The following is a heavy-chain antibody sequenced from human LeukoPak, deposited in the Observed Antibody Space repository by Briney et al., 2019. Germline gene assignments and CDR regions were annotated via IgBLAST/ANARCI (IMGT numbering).Heavy chain of an antibody. CDR2: IWYGGSNI. V-gene: IGHV3-30*02. D-gene: IGHD1-1*01. J-gene: IGHJ3*02. CDR1: GFTFSSYG. CDR3: AKVGRDDAFDI. Sequence: GGSLRLSCAASGFTFSSYGMHWVRQAPGKGLEWVAVIWYGGSNIYYADSVKGRFTISRDNSKNTLYLQMNSLRAEDTAVYYCAKVGRDDAFDIWGQGTMVTVSS.